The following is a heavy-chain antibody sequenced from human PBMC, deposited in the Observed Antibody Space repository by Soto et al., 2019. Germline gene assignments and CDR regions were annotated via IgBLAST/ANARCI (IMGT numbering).Heavy chain of an antibody. D-gene: IGHD3-3*02. Sequence: PGGSLRLSCAASGFTFSSYAMSWVRQAPGKGLEWVSAISGSGGSTYYADSVKGRVTITADESTSTAHMELSSLRSEDTAVYYCAREGLVLAPSTVNSDHYYYAMDVWGQGTTVTVSS. CDR2: ISGSGGST. V-gene: IGHV3-23*01. CDR3: AREGLVLAPSTVNSDHYYYAMDV. J-gene: IGHJ6*02. CDR1: GFTFSSYA.